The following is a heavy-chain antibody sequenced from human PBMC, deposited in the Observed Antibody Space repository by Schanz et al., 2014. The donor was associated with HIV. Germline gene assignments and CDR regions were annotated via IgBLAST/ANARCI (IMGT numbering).Heavy chain of an antibody. Sequence: EVRLLESGGGLVQPGGSLRLSCAAFGFTFSSDAMSWVRQAPGKGLEWVPSISRTGGSTYYADSVKGRFTISRDNSKNTLYLQMNSLRREDTAVYYCAKVGRIYSTTWIDYWGQGTLVTVSS. J-gene: IGHJ4*02. D-gene: IGHD2-2*01. CDR1: GFTFSSDA. CDR2: ISRTGGST. CDR3: AKVGRIYSTTWIDY. V-gene: IGHV3-23*01.